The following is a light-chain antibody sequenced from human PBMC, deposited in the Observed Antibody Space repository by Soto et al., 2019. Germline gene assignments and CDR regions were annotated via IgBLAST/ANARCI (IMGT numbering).Light chain of an antibody. CDR1: QSVTTN. CDR2: GAS. CDR3: QQYNNWPPWT. V-gene: IGKV3-15*01. Sequence: EVVMTQTQATLSVSPGERATLSCRASQSVTTNMAWYQQKPGQAPRLLIYGASTRATGIPARFSGSGSGTDFTLTISSLQSEDFAVYYCQQYNNWPPWTFGQGTKVDIK. J-gene: IGKJ1*01.